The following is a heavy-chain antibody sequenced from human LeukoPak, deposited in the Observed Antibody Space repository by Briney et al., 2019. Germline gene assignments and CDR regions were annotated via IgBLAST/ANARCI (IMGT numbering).Heavy chain of an antibody. D-gene: IGHD3-10*01. J-gene: IGHJ6*02. Sequence: ASVKVSRKASGYTFTSYDINWVRQATGQGLEWMGWMNPNSGNTGYAQKFQGRVTMTRNTSISTAYMELSSLRSEDTAVYYCARGMMGSYYYYGMDVWGQGTTVTVSS. CDR3: ARGMMGSYYYYGMDV. CDR1: GYTFTSYD. V-gene: IGHV1-8*01. CDR2: MNPNSGNT.